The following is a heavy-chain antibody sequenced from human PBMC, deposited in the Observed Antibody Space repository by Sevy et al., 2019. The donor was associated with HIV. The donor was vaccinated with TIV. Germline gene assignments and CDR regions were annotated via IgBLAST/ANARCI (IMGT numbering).Heavy chain of an antibody. Sequence: GGSLRLPCAASGFTFNNYVMNWVRQAPGKGLEWVSVISHGGGTTYYADSVKGRFTFSRDDSKDTVYLEMNSLRAEDTAVYYCARRYLPSAPPALDYWGQGTLVTVSS. J-gene: IGHJ4*02. CDR2: ISHGGGTT. V-gene: IGHV3-23*01. CDR3: ARRYLPSAPPALDY. CDR1: GFTFNNYV. D-gene: IGHD2-2*01.